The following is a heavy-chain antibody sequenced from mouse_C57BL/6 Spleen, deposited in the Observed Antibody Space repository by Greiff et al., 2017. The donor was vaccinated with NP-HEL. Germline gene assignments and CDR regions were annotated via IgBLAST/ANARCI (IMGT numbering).Heavy chain of an antibody. V-gene: IGHV5-4*01. CDR3: AREDYYGSSYDAY. Sequence: EVQGVESGGGLVKPGGSLKLSCAASGFTFSSYAMSWVRQTPEKRLEWVATISDGGSYTYYPDNVKGRFTISRDNAKNNLYLQMSHLKSEDTAMYYCAREDYYGSSYDAYWGQGTLVTVSA. CDR1: GFTFSSYA. CDR2: ISDGGSYT. J-gene: IGHJ3*01. D-gene: IGHD1-1*01.